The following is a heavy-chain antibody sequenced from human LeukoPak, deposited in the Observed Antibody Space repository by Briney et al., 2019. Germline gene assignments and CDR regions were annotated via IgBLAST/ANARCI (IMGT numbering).Heavy chain of an antibody. CDR1: GFSFSSYA. V-gene: IGHV3-30-3*01. Sequence: GGSLRLSCAASGFSFSSYAMHWVRQAPGKGMVWVAVISHGGSKKYYADCVKGRFTISRDNSKNTLYLQMNSLSAEDTAVFYCANTITIDGYSSGWYSDYYYGMDVWGQGTTVTVSS. D-gene: IGHD6-19*01. CDR3: ANTITIDGYSSGWYSDYYYGMDV. J-gene: IGHJ6*02. CDR2: ISHGGSKK.